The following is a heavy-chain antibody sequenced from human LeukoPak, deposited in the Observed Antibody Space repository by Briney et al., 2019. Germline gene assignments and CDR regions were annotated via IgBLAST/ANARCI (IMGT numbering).Heavy chain of an antibody. CDR2: IYWDDDK. D-gene: IGHD6-13*01. CDR1: GFSLSTSGVG. J-gene: IGHJ4*02. Sequence: SGPTLVNPTQTLALTCTFSGFSLSTSGVGVGWIRQPPGKALEWLALIYWDDDKRYSPSLKSRLTITKDTSKNQVVLTMTNMDPVDTATYYCAHGSSEAAAVDYWGQGTLVTVSP. V-gene: IGHV2-5*02. CDR3: AHGSSEAAAVDY.